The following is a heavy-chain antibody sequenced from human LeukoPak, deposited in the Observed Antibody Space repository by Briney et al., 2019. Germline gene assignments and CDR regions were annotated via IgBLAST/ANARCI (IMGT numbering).Heavy chain of an antibody. Sequence: SVKVSCKASGGTFSSYAISWVRQAPGQGLEWMGGIIPIFGTANYAQKFQGRVTIAADESTSTAYMELSSLRSEDTAVYYCARGWLAETTVVTPYNYWGQGTLVTVSS. CDR3: ARGWLAETTVVTPYNY. CDR2: IIPIFGTA. V-gene: IGHV1-69*13. J-gene: IGHJ4*02. D-gene: IGHD4-23*01. CDR1: GGTFSSYA.